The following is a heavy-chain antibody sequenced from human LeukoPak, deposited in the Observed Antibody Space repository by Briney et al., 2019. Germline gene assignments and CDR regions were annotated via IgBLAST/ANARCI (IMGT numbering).Heavy chain of an antibody. CDR3: AKGQLSSSSFDY. Sequence: GASVKVSCKASGYTFTSYFIHWMRQAPGQGLEWMGIINPSGGSTTYAQKFQGRVTMTRDTSTSTVYMELNSLRSEDTALYYCAKGQLSSSSFDYWGQGTLVTVSS. CDR1: GYTFTSYF. J-gene: IGHJ4*02. CDR2: INPSGGST. V-gene: IGHV1-46*01. D-gene: IGHD6-13*01.